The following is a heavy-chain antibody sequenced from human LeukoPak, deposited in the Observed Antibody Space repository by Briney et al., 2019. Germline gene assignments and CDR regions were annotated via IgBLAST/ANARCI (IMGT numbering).Heavy chain of an antibody. Sequence: GGSLRLSCAASGFTFSNYEMNWVRQAPGKGLVWVSYISGSSRVIYYADSVKGRFTISRDNAKNSLYLQMNSLGDEDTAVYYCARDLDTSGYTFDYWGQGTLVTVSS. D-gene: IGHD3-22*01. CDR3: ARDLDTSGYTFDY. CDR2: ISGSSRVI. CDR1: GFTFSNYE. V-gene: IGHV3-48*02. J-gene: IGHJ4*02.